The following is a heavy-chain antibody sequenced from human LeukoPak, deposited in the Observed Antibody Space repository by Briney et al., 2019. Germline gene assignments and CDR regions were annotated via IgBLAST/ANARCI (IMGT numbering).Heavy chain of an antibody. CDR1: GFTVSSNY. CDR3: AKAASDSSWYLDAIDY. J-gene: IGHJ4*02. D-gene: IGHD6-13*01. Sequence: GGSLRLSCAASGFTVSSNYMSWVRQAPGKGLEWVSLIYSGGSTYYADSVKGRFTISRDNSKNTLYLQMNSLRAEDTAVYYCAKAASDSSWYLDAIDYWGQGTLVTVSS. CDR2: IYSGGST. V-gene: IGHV3-53*01.